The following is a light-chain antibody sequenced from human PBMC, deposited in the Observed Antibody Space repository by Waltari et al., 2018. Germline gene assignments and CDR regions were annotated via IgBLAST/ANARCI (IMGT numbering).Light chain of an antibody. CDR2: AAS. V-gene: IGKV1-9*01. Sequence: DIQLTQSPSFLSASVGDRVTITCRASQGISSYLAWYQQQPGKAPKLRIYAASTLQSGVPSRFSGSGSGTEFTLTISSLQPEDFATYYCQQLNSYPPTFGGGTKVEIK. J-gene: IGKJ4*01. CDR1: QGISSY. CDR3: QQLNSYPPT.